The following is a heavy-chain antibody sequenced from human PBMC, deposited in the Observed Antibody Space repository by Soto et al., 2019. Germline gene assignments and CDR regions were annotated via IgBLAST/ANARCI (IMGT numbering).Heavy chain of an antibody. D-gene: IGHD2-2*02. CDR2: INPNRGGT. CDR3: AREYGIVVPAAIFYYGMDV. CDR1: GYTFTGYY. Sequence: ASVKVSCKASGYTFTGYYMHWVRQAPGQGLEWMGWINPNRGGTNYAQKFQGRVTMTRDTSISTAYMELSRLRSDDTAVYYCAREYGIVVPAAIFYYGMDVWGQGTTVTVSS. V-gene: IGHV1-2*02. J-gene: IGHJ6*02.